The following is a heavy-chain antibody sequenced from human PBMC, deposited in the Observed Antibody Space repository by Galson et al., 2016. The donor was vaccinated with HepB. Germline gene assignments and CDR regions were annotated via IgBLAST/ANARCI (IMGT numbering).Heavy chain of an antibody. Sequence: QSGAEVKKPGESLRTSCTASGYSFTNYWIGWVRQMPGEGLEWLGIIYPADSDIRYTSSFQRPLTISADKSITTAYLQWGSLKASDSAIYFCARRDRDCSGGTCFSRNFDYWGQGTLVSVSS. CDR2: IYPADSDI. D-gene: IGHD2-15*01. V-gene: IGHV5-51*01. J-gene: IGHJ4*02. CDR1: GYSFTNYW. CDR3: ARRDRDCSGGTCFSRNFDY.